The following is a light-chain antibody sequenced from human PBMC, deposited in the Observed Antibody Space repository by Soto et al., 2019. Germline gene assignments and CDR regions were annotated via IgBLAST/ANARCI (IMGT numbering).Light chain of an antibody. Sequence: EILMTQSPANVSVFPGERATPSCRASQSIDSDLAWYQQKPGHVPKLLIYGASTRATGVPARFSGSGSGTEFTLTIISLQSDDFAVYYCQQYSHWRTFGPGNKVEIK. CDR3: QQYSHWRT. CDR1: QSIDSD. J-gene: IGKJ1*01. CDR2: GAS. V-gene: IGKV3-15*01.